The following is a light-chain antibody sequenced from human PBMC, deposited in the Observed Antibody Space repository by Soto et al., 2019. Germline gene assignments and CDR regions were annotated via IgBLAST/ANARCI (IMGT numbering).Light chain of an antibody. CDR3: QQYGTAPYT. CDR2: GTS. J-gene: IGKJ2*01. CDR1: QSVDSRY. Sequence: ETVLTQSPGTLSLSPGEGATLSCRASQSVDSRYLAWYQQRPGQAPTLLISGTSTRASGIPARFSGSGSGTDFTLTISSLEPEDFAVYYCQQYGTAPYTFGQGTKLEFK. V-gene: IGKV3-20*01.